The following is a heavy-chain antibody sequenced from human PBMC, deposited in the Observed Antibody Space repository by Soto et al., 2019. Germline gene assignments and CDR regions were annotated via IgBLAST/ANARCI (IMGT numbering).Heavy chain of an antibody. Sequence: EVQLVESGGGLVQPGGSLRLSCAASGFTFSRYWMHWVRQAPGKGLVWVSRINSDGSNTAYADSVKGRFTISRDNAKNTLYLQVSSLRAEDTAVYFCLRDTAMVRFPLNYYYGMDVWGQGTTVTVSS. CDR2: INSDGSNT. V-gene: IGHV3-74*01. J-gene: IGHJ6*02. D-gene: IGHD5-18*01. CDR1: GFTFSRYW. CDR3: LRDTAMVRFPLNYYYGMDV.